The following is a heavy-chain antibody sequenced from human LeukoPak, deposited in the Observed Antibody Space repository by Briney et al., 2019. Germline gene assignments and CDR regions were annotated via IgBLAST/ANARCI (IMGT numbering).Heavy chain of an antibody. D-gene: IGHD3-22*01. CDR1: GGSISSGGYY. CDR3: ARHAMTVRNNSPFDY. V-gene: IGHV4-61*08. J-gene: IGHJ4*02. Sequence: PSQTLSLTCTVSGGSISSGGYYWSWIRQPPGKGLEWIGYIYFSGSTNYNPSLRSRVTISVDTSKNQFSLSLSSVTAADTAVYYCARHAMTVRNNSPFDYWGQGTLVTVSS. CDR2: IYFSGST.